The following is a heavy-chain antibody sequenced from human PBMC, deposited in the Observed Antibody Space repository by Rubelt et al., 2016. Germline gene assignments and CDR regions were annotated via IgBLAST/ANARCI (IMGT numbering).Heavy chain of an antibody. V-gene: IGHV1-18*01. CDR3: ASMYSSSWYRGWFDP. Sequence: QVQLVQSGAEVKKPGASVKVSCKASGYTFTSYGISWVRQAPGQGLEWMGWIRSYHGNTNYAQKLQGRVTVTTDTSTSTAYMELRSMRSDDTAVYYCASMYSSSWYRGWFDPWGQGTLVTVSS. CDR1: GYTFTSYG. J-gene: IGHJ5*02. CDR2: IRSYHGNT. D-gene: IGHD6-13*01.